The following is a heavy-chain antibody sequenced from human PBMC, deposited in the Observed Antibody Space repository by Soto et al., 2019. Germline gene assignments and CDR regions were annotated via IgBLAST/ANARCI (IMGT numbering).Heavy chain of an antibody. D-gene: IGHD6-6*01. Sequence: GASVKVSCKASGYTFTSYAMHWVRQAPGQRLEWMGWINAGNGNTKYSQKFQGRVTITRDTSASTAYMELSSLRSEDTAVYYCARGSSSSNYYGMDVWGQGTTVTVSS. CDR1: GYTFTSYA. CDR2: INAGNGNT. J-gene: IGHJ6*02. CDR3: ARGSSSSNYYGMDV. V-gene: IGHV1-3*01.